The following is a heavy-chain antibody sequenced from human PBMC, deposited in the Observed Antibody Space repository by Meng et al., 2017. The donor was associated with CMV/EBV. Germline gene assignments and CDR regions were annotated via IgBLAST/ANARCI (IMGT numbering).Heavy chain of an antibody. J-gene: IGHJ6*02. Sequence: GGSLRLSCAAPGFTFSSYWMSWVRQAPGKGLEWVANIKQDGSEKYYVDSVKGRFTISRDNAKNSLYLQMNSLRAEDTAVYYCACGLYYYYGMDVWGQGTTVTVSS. D-gene: IGHD1-26*01. CDR3: ACGLYYYYGMDV. V-gene: IGHV3-7*01. CDR2: IKQDGSEK. CDR1: GFTFSSYW.